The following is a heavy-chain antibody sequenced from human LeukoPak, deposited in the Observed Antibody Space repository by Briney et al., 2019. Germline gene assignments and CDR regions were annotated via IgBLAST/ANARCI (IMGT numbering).Heavy chain of an antibody. CDR3: ARANPYSSSWYLFDY. CDR1: GGSISSYY. D-gene: IGHD6-13*01. Sequence: SETLSLTCTVSGGSISSYYWSWIRQPPGKGLEWIGYIYYSGSTNYNPSLKSRVTISVDTSKNQFSLKLSSVTAADTAVYYYARANPYSSSWYLFDYWGQGTLVTVSS. V-gene: IGHV4-59*01. J-gene: IGHJ4*02. CDR2: IYYSGST.